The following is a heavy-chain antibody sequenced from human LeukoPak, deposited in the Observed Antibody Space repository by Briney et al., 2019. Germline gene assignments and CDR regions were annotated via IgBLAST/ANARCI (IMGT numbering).Heavy chain of an antibody. Sequence: GGSLRLSCAASGFTFSSYWMSWVRQAPGKGLEWVANIKQDGSEKYYVDSVKGRFTISRDNAKNSLYLQMNSLRAEDTAVYYCASLLGYCSSTSCYIAGDDASDIWGQGTMVTVSS. V-gene: IGHV3-7*01. D-gene: IGHD2-2*02. CDR2: IKQDGSEK. J-gene: IGHJ3*02. CDR3: ASLLGYCSSTSCYIAGDDASDI. CDR1: GFTFSSYW.